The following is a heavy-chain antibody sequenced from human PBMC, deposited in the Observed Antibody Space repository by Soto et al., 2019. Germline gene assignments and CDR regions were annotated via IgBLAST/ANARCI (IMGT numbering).Heavy chain of an antibody. D-gene: IGHD6-19*01. V-gene: IGHV3-23*01. CDR1: GFTFSSYA. J-gene: IGHJ5*02. CDR3: AKSPYSSGWTNWFDP. Sequence: PGGSLRLSCAASGFTFSSYAMSWVRQAPGKGLEWVSAISGSGGSTYYADSVKGRFTISRDNSKNTLYLQMNSLRAEDTAVYYCAKSPYSSGWTNWFDPWGQGTLVTVSS. CDR2: ISGSGGST.